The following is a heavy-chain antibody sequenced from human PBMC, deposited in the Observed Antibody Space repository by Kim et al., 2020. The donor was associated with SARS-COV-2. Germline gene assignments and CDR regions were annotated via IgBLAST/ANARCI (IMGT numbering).Heavy chain of an antibody. D-gene: IGHD4-17*01. J-gene: IGHJ4*02. CDR3: ARLSGDYSFDS. V-gene: IGHV3-74*01. Sequence: GGSLRLSCAASGVTVSRFWMHWVRQAPGKGLVWVSHINSDGSSTSYADSVKGRFTISRDNAENTLYLQMNSLRADDTAVYYCARLSGDYSFDSWGQGTLVTVS. CDR2: INSDGSST. CDR1: GVTVSRFW.